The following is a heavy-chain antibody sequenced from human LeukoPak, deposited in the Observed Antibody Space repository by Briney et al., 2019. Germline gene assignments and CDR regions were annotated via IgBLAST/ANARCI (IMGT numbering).Heavy chain of an antibody. CDR1: GGSVSSTIYY. CDR3: ARSHGGY. CDR2: ISYSGSS. D-gene: IGHD3-10*01. J-gene: IGHJ4*02. V-gene: IGHV4-39*01. Sequence: SETLSLTCTVSGGSVSSTIYYWGWIRQPPGKGLEWIGYISYSGSSYYTPSLKSRVTMTINTSKNQFSLNLNSVTAADTAVYYCARSHGGYWGQGTLVTVSS.